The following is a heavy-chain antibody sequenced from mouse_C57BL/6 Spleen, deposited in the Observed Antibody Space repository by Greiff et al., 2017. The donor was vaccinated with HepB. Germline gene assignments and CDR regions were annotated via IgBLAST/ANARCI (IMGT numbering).Heavy chain of an antibody. Sequence: VQLQESGPELVKPGASVKISCKASGYAFSSSWMNWVKQRPGKGLEWIGRIYPGDGDTNYNGKFKGKATLTADKSSSTAYMQLSSLTSEDSAVYFCARNYGNYDYYAMDYWGQGTSVTVSS. J-gene: IGHJ4*01. CDR1: GYAFSSSW. CDR2: IYPGDGDT. V-gene: IGHV1-82*01. D-gene: IGHD2-1*01. CDR3: ARNYGNYDYYAMDY.